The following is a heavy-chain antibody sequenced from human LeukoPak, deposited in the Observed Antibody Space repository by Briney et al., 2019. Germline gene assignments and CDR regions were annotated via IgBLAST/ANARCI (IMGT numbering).Heavy chain of an antibody. V-gene: IGHV4-39*01. D-gene: IGHD4-17*01. CDR2: IYYSGST. CDR3: ARHPKSASLKKRGPPNQLVYMTTVTTFYY. CDR1: GGSISNSSSY. J-gene: IGHJ4*02. Sequence: PSETLSLTCTVSGGSISNSSSYWGWIRQLPGRGLEWIGSIYYSGSTYNNPSLKSRVIISVDTSKNQFYLKLTSVTAADTAVYYCARHPKSASLKKRGPPNQLVYMTTVTTFYYWGQGTLVIVSS.